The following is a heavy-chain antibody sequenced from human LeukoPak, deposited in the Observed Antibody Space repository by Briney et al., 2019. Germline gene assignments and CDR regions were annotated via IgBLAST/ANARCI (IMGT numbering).Heavy chain of an antibody. J-gene: IGHJ4*02. CDR1: GFTFSSYS. CDR3: ARDTSVVAYFDY. CDR2: ISSSSSTI. D-gene: IGHD4-23*01. V-gene: IGHV3-48*01. Sequence: GGSLRLSCAASGFTFSSYSMNWVRQAPGKGLEWASYISSSSSTIYYADSVKGRFTISRDNAKNSLYLQMNSLRAEDTAVYYCARDTSVVAYFDYWGQGTLVTVSS.